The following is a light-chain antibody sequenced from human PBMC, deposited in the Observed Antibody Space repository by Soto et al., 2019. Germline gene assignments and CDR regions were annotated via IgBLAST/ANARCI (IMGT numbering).Light chain of an antibody. V-gene: IGLV2-11*01. CDR2: DVS. CDR3: CSYAGSYTHYV. J-gene: IGLJ1*01. Sequence: QSVLTQPRSVSGSPGQSITISCTGTSSDVGGYNYVSGYRQHPGKAPKLMIYDVSKRPSGVPDRFSGSKSGNTASLTISGLQAEDEADYYCCSYAGSYTHYVFGTGTKLTVL. CDR1: SSDVGGYNY.